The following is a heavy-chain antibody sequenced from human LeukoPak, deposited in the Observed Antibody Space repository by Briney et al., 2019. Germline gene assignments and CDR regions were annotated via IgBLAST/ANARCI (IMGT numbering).Heavy chain of an antibody. CDR2: FYTSGST. D-gene: IGHD5-24*01. CDR1: GGSISSGSYY. V-gene: IGHV4-61*02. CDR3: ARGRDGYNFLNRGEYYYFDY. Sequence: PSQTLSLTCTASGGSISSGSYYWSWIRQPAGKGLEWIGRFYTSGSTNYNPSLKSRVTISVDTSKNQFSLKLNSVTAADTAVYYCARGRDGYNFLNRGEYYYFDYWGQGTLVTVSS. J-gene: IGHJ4*02.